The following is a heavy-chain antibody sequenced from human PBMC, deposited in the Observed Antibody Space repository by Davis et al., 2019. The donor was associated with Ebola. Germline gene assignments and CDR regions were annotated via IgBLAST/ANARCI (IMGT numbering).Heavy chain of an antibody. CDR2: VSHSEREK. Sequence: PGGSLRLSCAASGFIFNKYPMHWLRQAPGKGLAWVAVVSHSEREKFYADSVKGRFTISRDNSENTLYLQMNSLTADDTAGYYCARAVFHEVVDYWGQGTPVTVSS. J-gene: IGHJ4*02. CDR1: GFIFNKYP. D-gene: IGHD6-19*01. V-gene: IGHV3-30*19. CDR3: ARAVFHEVVDY.